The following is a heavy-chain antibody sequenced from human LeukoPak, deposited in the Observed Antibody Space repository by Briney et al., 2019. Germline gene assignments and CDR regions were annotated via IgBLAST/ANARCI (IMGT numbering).Heavy chain of an antibody. D-gene: IGHD5-18*01. Sequence: PGGSLRLSCAASGFTFSSYGMHWVRQAPGKGLEWVPVIWYDGSNKYYADSVKGRFTISRDNSKNTLYLQMNSLRAEDTAVYYCAKDERGYSYGLIDYWGQGTLVTVSP. CDR3: AKDERGYSYGLIDY. CDR2: IWYDGSNK. CDR1: GFTFSSYG. V-gene: IGHV3-33*06. J-gene: IGHJ4*02.